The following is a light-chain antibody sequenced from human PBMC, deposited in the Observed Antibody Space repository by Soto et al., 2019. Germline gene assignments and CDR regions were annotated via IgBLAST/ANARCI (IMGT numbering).Light chain of an antibody. Sequence: DIQMTQSPSTLSGSVGDRVTITCRASQTISSCLAWYQQKPGKAPKLLIYKASTLNSGVPSRFSGSGSGTEFTLTISSLQPDDFAAYYCQHYNSYSEAFGQGTKVELK. J-gene: IGKJ1*01. CDR1: QTISSC. CDR3: QHYNSYSEA. CDR2: KAS. V-gene: IGKV1-5*03.